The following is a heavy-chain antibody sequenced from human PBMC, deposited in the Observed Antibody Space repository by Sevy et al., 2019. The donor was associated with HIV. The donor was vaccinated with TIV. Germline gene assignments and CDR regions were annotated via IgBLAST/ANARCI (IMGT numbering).Heavy chain of an antibody. CDR3: ASEYSSSWYDRVVFFY. V-gene: IGHV1-2*02. CDR1: GYTFTGYY. CDR2: INPNSGGT. J-gene: IGHJ4*02. Sequence: ASVKVSCKASGYTFTGYYMHWVRQAPGQGLEWMGWINPNSGGTNYAQKFQGRVTMTRETSISTAYMELSRLRSDDTAVYYCASEYSSSWYDRVVFFYWGQGTLVTVSS. D-gene: IGHD6-13*01.